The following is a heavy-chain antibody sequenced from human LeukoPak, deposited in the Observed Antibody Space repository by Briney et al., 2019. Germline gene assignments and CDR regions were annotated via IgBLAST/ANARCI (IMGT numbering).Heavy chain of an antibody. Sequence: ASETLSLTCAVYGGSFSVYYWSWIRQSPGKGLEWIGEINHSGSINYNPSFKSRVTISVDTSKNQFSLKLSSVTAADTAVYYCARGGDSSAYYLLDAFDIWGQGTMVTVSS. CDR3: ARGGDSSAYYLLDAFDI. CDR2: INHSGSI. J-gene: IGHJ3*02. D-gene: IGHD3-22*01. V-gene: IGHV4-34*01. CDR1: GGSFSVYY.